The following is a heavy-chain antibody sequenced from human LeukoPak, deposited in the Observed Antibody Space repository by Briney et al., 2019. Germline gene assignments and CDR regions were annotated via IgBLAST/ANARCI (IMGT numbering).Heavy chain of an antibody. D-gene: IGHD3-3*01. Sequence: GESLKISCKGSGYSFTSYWIGWVRQMPGKGLEWMGIIYPGDSDTRYSPSFQGQVTISADKSLSTAYLQWSSLKASDTAMYYCASPPYIPEYDFLKYYFDSWGQGTLVTVSS. CDR2: IYPGDSDT. CDR1: GYSFTSYW. CDR3: ASPPYIPEYDFLKYYFDS. V-gene: IGHV5-51*01. J-gene: IGHJ4*02.